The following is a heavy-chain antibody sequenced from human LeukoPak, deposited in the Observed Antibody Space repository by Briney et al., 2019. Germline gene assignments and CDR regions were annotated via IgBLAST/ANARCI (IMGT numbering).Heavy chain of an antibody. J-gene: IGHJ4*02. V-gene: IGHV3-23*01. CDR3: ASCSGSYYLVY. CDR2: ISGSGGST. D-gene: IGHD3-10*02. Sequence: GGSLRLSCAASGFTFSSYAMSWVRQAPGEGLEWVSAISGSGGSTYYADSVKGRFTISRDNSKNTLYLQMNSLRAEDTAVYYCASCSGSYYLVYWGQGTLVTVSS. CDR1: GFTFSSYA.